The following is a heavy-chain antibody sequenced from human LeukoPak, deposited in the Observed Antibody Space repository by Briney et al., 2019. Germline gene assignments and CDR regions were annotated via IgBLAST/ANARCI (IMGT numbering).Heavy chain of an antibody. CDR2: FHNSGTS. V-gene: IGHV4-59*01. CDR1: DDSISDYY. J-gene: IGHJ4*02. CDR3: TRGAGWLIDY. Sequence: ETLSLTCTVSDDSISDYYRGWIRQPPGKGLEWIGYFHNSGTSTYNPSLKSRVTISADTSKNQFSLKLNSLTTTDTAVYCCTRGAGWLIDYWGQGILVTVSS. D-gene: IGHD3-16*01.